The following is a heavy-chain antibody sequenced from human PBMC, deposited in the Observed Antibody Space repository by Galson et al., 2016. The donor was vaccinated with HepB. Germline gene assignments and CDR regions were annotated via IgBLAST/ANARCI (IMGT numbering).Heavy chain of an antibody. CDR3: ARVSYRSGVTAIF. V-gene: IGHV4-59*01. CDR2: IYPSGGT. J-gene: IGHJ4*02. CDR1: DCSISSAF. D-gene: IGHD3-16*02. Sequence: SETLSLTCTVSDCSISSAFWTWIRQPPGKGLEWIGFIYPSGGTNYSPSLKSTVSILVDTYKTQFSLELRSVTAADTAMYYCARVSYRSGVTAIFWGQGTLVSVSS.